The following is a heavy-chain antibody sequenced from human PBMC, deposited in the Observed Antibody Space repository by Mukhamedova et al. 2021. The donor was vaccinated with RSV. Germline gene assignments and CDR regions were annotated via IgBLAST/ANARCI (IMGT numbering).Heavy chain of an antibody. V-gene: IGHV1-69*04. CDR3: ASEGDGYNKPYFDY. D-gene: IGHD5-24*01. CDR2: IIPILGIA. Sequence: GRIIPILGIANYAQKFQGRVTITADKSTSTAYMELSSLRSEDTAVYYCASEGDGYNKPYFDYWGQGTLVTVSS. J-gene: IGHJ4*02.